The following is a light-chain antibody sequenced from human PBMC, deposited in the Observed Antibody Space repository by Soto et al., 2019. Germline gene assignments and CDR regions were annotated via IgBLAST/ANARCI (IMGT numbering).Light chain of an antibody. V-gene: IGKV3D-15*01. CDR3: QQHNQWPIT. CDR2: DAS. CDR1: QSISGN. J-gene: IGKJ5*01. Sequence: EIVMTQSPATLSVSPGESATLSCRASQSISGNLAWYQQKPGLAPRLLIYDASNRATGIPARFSGSGSGTEFTLTINSLQSEDSAVYYCQQHNQWPITFGQGTRLEIK.